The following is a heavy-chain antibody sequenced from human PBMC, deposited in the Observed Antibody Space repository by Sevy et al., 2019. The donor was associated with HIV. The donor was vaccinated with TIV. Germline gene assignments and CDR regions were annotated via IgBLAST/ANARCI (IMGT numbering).Heavy chain of an antibody. CDR1: GFTFNIYS. D-gene: IGHD2-2*01. CDR3: ATLPVVVPAAMGYFDY. Sequence: GGSLRLSCAASGFTFNIYSMNWVRQAPGKGLEWVAFIRYDGSNKYYADSVKGRFTISRDNSKNTLYLQMNSLRAEDTAVYYCATLPVVVPAAMGYFDYWGQGTLVTVSS. CDR2: IRYDGSNK. V-gene: IGHV3-30*02. J-gene: IGHJ4*02.